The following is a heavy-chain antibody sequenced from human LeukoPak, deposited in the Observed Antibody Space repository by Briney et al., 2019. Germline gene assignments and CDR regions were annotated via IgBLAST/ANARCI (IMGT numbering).Heavy chain of an antibody. CDR3: ASIAVAGSVGYYSYGMDV. Sequence: GGSLRLSRAASGFTFSEYYMSWLRPAPGKGLEWVSYISSSSSYTNLADSVKGRFTISRDNAKNSLYLQMNSLRAEDTAVDYCASIAVAGSVGYYSYGMDVWGKGTTVTVSS. D-gene: IGHD6-19*01. CDR2: ISSSSSYT. CDR1: GFTFSEYY. V-gene: IGHV3-11*06. J-gene: IGHJ6*04.